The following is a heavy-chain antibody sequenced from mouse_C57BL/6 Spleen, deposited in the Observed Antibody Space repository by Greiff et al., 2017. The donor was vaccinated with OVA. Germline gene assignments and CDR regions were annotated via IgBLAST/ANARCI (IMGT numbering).Heavy chain of an antibody. Sequence: QVQLQQPGAELVKPGASVKLSCKASGYTFTSYWMQWVKQRPGQGLEWIGEIDPADSYTNYNQKFKGKATLTVDTSSSTAYMQLSSLTSEDSAVYVCARSRSNYVRYYFDYWGQGTTLTVSS. CDR3: ARSRSNYVRYYFDY. CDR1: GYTFTSYW. V-gene: IGHV1-50*01. J-gene: IGHJ2*01. D-gene: IGHD2-5*01. CDR2: IDPADSYT.